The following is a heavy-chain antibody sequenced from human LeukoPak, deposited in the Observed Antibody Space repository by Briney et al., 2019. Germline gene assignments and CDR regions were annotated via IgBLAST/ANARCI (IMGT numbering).Heavy chain of an antibody. CDR3: ARQGIAETIDY. CDR2: ISSSSSYI. Sequence: GGSLRLSCAASGFTFSSYSMNWVRQAPGKGLEWVSSISSSSSYIYYADSVKCRFTISRDNAKHSLYLQMNSLRAEDTTVYYCARQGIAETIDYWGQGTLVTVSS. J-gene: IGHJ4*02. D-gene: IGHD1-7*01. CDR1: GFTFSSYS. V-gene: IGHV3-21*01.